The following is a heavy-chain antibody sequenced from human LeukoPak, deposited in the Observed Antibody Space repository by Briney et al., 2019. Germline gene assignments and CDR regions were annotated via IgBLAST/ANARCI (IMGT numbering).Heavy chain of an antibody. CDR2: IPYDGSNK. CDR1: GFTFSSYA. V-gene: IGHV3-30*04. CDR3: ARDIDSGSTSFDY. Sequence: GGSLRLSCAASGFTFSSYAMHWVRQAPGKGLEWVAVIPYDGSNKYYADSVKGRFTISRDNSKNTLYLQMNSLRAEDTAVYYCARDIDSGSTSFDYWGQGTLVTVSS. J-gene: IGHJ4*02. D-gene: IGHD1-26*01.